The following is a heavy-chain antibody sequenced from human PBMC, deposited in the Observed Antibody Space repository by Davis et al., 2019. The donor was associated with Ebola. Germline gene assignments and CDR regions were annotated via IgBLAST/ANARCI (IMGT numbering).Heavy chain of an antibody. CDR2: IKQDGSEK. V-gene: IGHV3-7*01. J-gene: IGHJ4*02. D-gene: IGHD3-3*01. CDR3: ARQAGVVITRADY. CDR1: GFTFSSYW. Sequence: GGSLRLSCAASGFTFSSYWMSCVRQAPGKGLEGVANIKQDGSEKYYVDSVKGRFTISRDNAKNSLYLQMNSLRAEDTAVYYCARQAGVVITRADYWGQGTLVTVSS.